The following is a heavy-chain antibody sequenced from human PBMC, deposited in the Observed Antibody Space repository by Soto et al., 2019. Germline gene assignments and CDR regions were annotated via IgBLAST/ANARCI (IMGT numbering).Heavy chain of an antibody. D-gene: IGHD2-8*01. Sequence: SHTLSLTCAISGDSVSSNSAAWHWIRQSPSRGLEWLGRTYYRSKWYNDYAVSVKSRITIHPDTSKNQFSLQLNSVTHEDTAVNYRARATLLLTLGECTTECYGREVWSRGTTVTV. J-gene: IGHJ6*02. CDR2: TYYRSKWYN. CDR1: GDSVSSNSAA. CDR3: ARATLLLTLGECTTECYGREV. V-gene: IGHV6-1*01.